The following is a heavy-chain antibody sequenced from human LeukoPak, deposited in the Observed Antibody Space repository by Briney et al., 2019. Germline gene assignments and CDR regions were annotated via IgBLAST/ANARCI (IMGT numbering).Heavy chain of an antibody. D-gene: IGHD5-18*01. V-gene: IGHV4-38-2*02. Sequence: KPSETLSLTCTVSGYSISSGYYWGWIRQSPGKGLEWIGSIYHSGSTYYNPSLKSRVSISVDTSKNHFSLNLSSVTAADTAVYYCARTTEGGYTYDYFYYYYMDVWGKGTTVTISS. CDR3: ARTTEGGYTYDYFYYYYMDV. J-gene: IGHJ6*03. CDR1: GYSISSGYY. CDR2: IYHSGST.